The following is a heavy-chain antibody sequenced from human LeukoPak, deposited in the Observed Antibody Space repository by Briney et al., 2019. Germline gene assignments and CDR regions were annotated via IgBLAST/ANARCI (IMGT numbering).Heavy chain of an antibody. J-gene: IGHJ1*01. CDR2: IYSDGST. CDR1: GFTVSSNY. CDR3: ARERVYYDGSGHKTAEYFQH. V-gene: IGHV3-53*01. D-gene: IGHD3-22*01. Sequence: PGGSLRLSCAASGFTVSSNYMSWVRQAPGKGLEWVSVIYSDGSTYYADSVKGRFTISRDNSKNTLYLQMNSLKAEDTAVYYCARERVYYDGSGHKTAEYFQHWGQGTLVTVSS.